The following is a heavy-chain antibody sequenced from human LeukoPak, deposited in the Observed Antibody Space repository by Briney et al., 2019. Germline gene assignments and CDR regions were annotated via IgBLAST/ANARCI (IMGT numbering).Heavy chain of an antibody. V-gene: IGHV3-30*04. Sequence: GSLRLSCAASGFTFSSYAMHWVRQAPGKGLEWVAVISYDRSNKYYADSVKGRFTISRDNSKNTLYLQMNSLRAEDTAVYYCARDKGRRDGYKFFDYWGQGTLVTVSS. D-gene: IGHD5-24*01. J-gene: IGHJ4*02. CDR2: ISYDRSNK. CDR1: GFTFSSYA. CDR3: ARDKGRRDGYKFFDY.